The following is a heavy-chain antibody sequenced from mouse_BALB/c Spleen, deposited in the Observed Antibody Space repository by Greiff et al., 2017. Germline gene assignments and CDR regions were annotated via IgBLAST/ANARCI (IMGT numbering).Heavy chain of an antibody. CDR3: ARDQRYYGSSDWYFEV. Sequence: EVQLVESGGGLVKPGGSLKLSCAASGFTFSSYAMSWVRQSPEKRLEWVAEISSGGSYTYYPDTVTGRFTISRDNAKNTLYLEMSSLRSEDTAMYYCARDQRYYGSSDWYFEVWGAGTTVTVSS. V-gene: IGHV5-9-4*01. CDR2: ISSGGSYT. CDR1: GFTFSSYA. J-gene: IGHJ1*01. D-gene: IGHD1-1*01.